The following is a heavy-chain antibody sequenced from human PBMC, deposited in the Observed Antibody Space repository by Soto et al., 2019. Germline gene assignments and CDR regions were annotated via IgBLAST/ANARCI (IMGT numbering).Heavy chain of an antibody. CDR2: INAGNGNT. J-gene: IGHJ4*02. V-gene: IGHV1-3*01. Sequence: QVQLVQSGAEVKKPGASVKVSCKASGYTFTSYAMHWVRQAPGQRLEWIGWINAGNGNTKYSQTFQGRVTITRDTSASPAYMELSSLRSEDTAVYYCARASPPGDYWGQGTLVTVSS. CDR3: ARASPPGDY. CDR1: GYTFTSYA.